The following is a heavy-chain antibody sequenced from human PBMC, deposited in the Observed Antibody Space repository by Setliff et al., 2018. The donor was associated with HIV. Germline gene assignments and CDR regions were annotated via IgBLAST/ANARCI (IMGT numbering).Heavy chain of an antibody. Sequence: ASVKVSCKASGYKFTGHYVHWVRQAPGQGLEWVGRINPDSRGTNYAQTLQGRVTMTRDTSVSTAYMELSRLKSDDTAVFYCARGVKGIATTGKYYFDYWGQGTLVTVSS. D-gene: IGHD6-13*01. CDR3: ARGVKGIATTGKYYFDY. J-gene: IGHJ4*02. V-gene: IGHV1-2*06. CDR1: GYKFTGHY. CDR2: INPDSRGT.